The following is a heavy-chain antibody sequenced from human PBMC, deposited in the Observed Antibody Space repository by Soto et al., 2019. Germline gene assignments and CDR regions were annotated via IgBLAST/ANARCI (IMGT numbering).Heavy chain of an antibody. V-gene: IGHV1-3*01. J-gene: IGHJ4*02. Sequence: ASVKVSCKASGYTFTSYSIHWMRQAPGQRPEWMGWVFAGNGETKYSPKFQGRVALTRDTSATTAYMELSSLTTEDTAIYYCARDPRGWNLGEGYDFWGQGTQVTVSS. CDR1: GYTFTSYS. CDR2: VFAGNGET. D-gene: IGHD5-12*01. CDR3: ARDPRGWNLGEGYDF.